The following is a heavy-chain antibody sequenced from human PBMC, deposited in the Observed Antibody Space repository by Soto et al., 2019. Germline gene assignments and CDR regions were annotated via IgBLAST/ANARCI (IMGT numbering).Heavy chain of an antibody. CDR2: IWYDGSNE. CDR3: ARDAYLGSGSYAY. CDR1: GFTISTYG. Sequence: QVPLVESGGGVVQPGRSLRLSCAASGFTISTYGMHWVRQATGKGLEWVAVIWYDGSNEHYADSVKGRFTISRDDSKNTLYLQMNSLRAEDTAVYYCARDAYLGSGSYAYWGQGTLVTVSS. D-gene: IGHD3-10*01. V-gene: IGHV3-33*01. J-gene: IGHJ4*02.